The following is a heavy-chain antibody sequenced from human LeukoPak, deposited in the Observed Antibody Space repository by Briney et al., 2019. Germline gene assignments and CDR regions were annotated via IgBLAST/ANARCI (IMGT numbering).Heavy chain of an antibody. Sequence: PRESLRLSCAASGFTFSSYWMHWVRQAPGKGLVWVSRINTDGSSVTYAEFVKGRFTISRDNAKNTLYLQMNSLRAEDTAVYYCLRTTLGPAGAIDYWGQGTLVAVSS. J-gene: IGHJ4*02. CDR1: GFTFSSYW. V-gene: IGHV3-74*01. CDR3: LRTTLGPAGAIDY. CDR2: INTDGSSV. D-gene: IGHD2-2*01.